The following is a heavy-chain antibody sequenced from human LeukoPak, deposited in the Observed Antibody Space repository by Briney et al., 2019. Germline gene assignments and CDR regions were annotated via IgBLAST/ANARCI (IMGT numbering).Heavy chain of an antibody. Sequence: SETLSLTCTVSGGSISSYYWSWIRQPPGKGLEWIGYIYYSGSTNYNPSLKSRVTISVDTSKNQFSLKLSSVTAADTAVYYCARPGSGWYANWFDPWGQGTLVTVSS. CDR2: IYYSGST. D-gene: IGHD6-19*01. CDR3: ARPGSGWYANWFDP. J-gene: IGHJ5*02. V-gene: IGHV4-59*08. CDR1: GGSISSYY.